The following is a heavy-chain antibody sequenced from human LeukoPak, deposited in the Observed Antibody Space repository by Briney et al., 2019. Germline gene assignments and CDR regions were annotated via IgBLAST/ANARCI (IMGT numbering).Heavy chain of an antibody. J-gene: IGHJ4*02. CDR3: ASIDIAAVFFDY. CDR2: LYYTGST. D-gene: IGHD6-13*01. CDR1: GGSISNYY. Sequence: SETLSLTCTVSGGSISNYYWSWIRQPPGKGLEWIGYLYYTGSTNYNPSLESRVTISVDTSKNQCSLKLSSVTAADTAVYYCASIDIAAVFFDYWGQGTLVTVSS. V-gene: IGHV4-59*01.